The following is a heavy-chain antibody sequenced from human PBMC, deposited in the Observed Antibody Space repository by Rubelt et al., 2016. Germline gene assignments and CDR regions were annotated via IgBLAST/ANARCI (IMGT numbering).Heavy chain of an antibody. CDR1: GGSFSGYY. Sequence: QVQLQQWGAGLLKPSETLSLTCAVYGGSFSGYYWSWIRQPPGNGLEWIGEINHSGSTNYNPSLKSRVTISVDTAKNQFSLKLSSVTAADTAVYYCASRKGGGDYWGQGTLVTVSS. V-gene: IGHV4-34*01. CDR2: INHSGST. D-gene: IGHD2-15*01. CDR3: ASRKGGGDY. J-gene: IGHJ4*02.